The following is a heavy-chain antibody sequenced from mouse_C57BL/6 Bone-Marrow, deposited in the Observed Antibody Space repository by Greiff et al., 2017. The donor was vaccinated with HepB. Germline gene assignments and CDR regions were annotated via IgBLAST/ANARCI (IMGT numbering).Heavy chain of an antibody. CDR3: ARPGYDGYDY. Sequence: EVMLVESGGGLVQPGQSLKLSCESNEFEFPSHDMSWVRKTPEKRLALVAAINSDGGSTYYPDTMERRFIIFRDNTKKTLYLQMSSLRSEDTALYYCARPGYDGYDYWGQGTTLTVSS. D-gene: IGHD2-3*01. CDR1: EFEFPSHD. CDR2: INSDGGST. V-gene: IGHV5-2*01. J-gene: IGHJ2*01.